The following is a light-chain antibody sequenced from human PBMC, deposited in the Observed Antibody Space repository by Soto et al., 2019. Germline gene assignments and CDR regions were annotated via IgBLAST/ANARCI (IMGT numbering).Light chain of an antibody. J-gene: IGKJ2*02. CDR3: QHYYTTPRT. Sequence: DIVMTQSPDSLPVSLGERATINCKSSQSVLYSSNNKNYLAWYQQKPGQPPKLLIYWASIRASGVPDRFSGSGSGTDFTLTISRLQAEDVAVYYCQHYYTTPRTFGQGTRLEIK. CDR1: QSVLYSSNNKNY. CDR2: WAS. V-gene: IGKV4-1*01.